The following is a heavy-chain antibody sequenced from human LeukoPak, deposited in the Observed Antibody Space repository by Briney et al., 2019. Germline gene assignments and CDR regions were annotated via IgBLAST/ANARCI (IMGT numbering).Heavy chain of an antibody. Sequence: GRSLRLSCAASGFTFSSYGMHWVRQAPGKGLEWVAVIWYDGSNKYYADSVKGRFTTSRDNSKNTLYLQMNSLRAEDTAVYYCAKVGERIDPKLPTHHIYFDYWGQGTLVTVSS. D-gene: IGHD4-23*01. J-gene: IGHJ4*02. CDR2: IWYDGSNK. CDR1: GFTFSSYG. CDR3: AKVGERIDPKLPTHHIYFDY. V-gene: IGHV3-33*06.